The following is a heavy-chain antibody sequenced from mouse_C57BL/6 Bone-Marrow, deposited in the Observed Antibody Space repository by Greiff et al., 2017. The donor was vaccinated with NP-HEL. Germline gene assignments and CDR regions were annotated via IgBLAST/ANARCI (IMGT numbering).Heavy chain of an antibody. CDR3: ARLDITTAGAMDY. CDR2: IGPGRGST. D-gene: IGHD1-2*01. V-gene: IGHV1-77*01. J-gene: IGHJ4*01. CDR1: GYTFTDYY. Sequence: QVQLQQSGAELVKPGASVKISCKASGYTFTDYYINWVKQRPGQGLEWIGKIGPGRGSTYYNEKFKGKATLTANKSSSTAYMQLSSLTSEDSAVYFCARLDITTAGAMDYWGQGTSVTVSS.